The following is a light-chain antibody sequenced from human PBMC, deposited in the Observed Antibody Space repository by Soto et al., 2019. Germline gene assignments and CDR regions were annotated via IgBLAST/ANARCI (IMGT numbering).Light chain of an antibody. J-gene: IGKJ3*01. CDR1: QGISSY. CDR3: QQLNTYPQFT. V-gene: IGKV1-9*01. CDR2: AAS. Sequence: DIYLTQSPSFLSASVGDRVTITCRASQGISSYLAWYQQKPGKAPKLLIYAASTLQSGVPSRFRGNGSGTEFTLTISSLQPEDFATYFCQQLNTYPQFTFGPGTKVDIK.